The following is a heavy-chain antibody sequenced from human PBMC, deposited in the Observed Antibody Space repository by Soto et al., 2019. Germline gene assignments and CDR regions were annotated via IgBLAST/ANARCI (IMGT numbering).Heavy chain of an antibody. D-gene: IGHD1-26*01. J-gene: IGHJ5*02. CDR1: GGSFTDYY. V-gene: IGHV4-34*01. Sequence: QVQLQQWGAGLLKPSETLSLTCAVYGGSFTDYYWSWIRQSPGKGLEWIGEINHSGSTNYNPSLKRRAAISVDTSKKHFSLKLSSVIAADTAVYYCAILDYSGIYSMLFDPWGQGTLVTVSS. CDR3: AILDYSGIYSMLFDP. CDR2: INHSGST.